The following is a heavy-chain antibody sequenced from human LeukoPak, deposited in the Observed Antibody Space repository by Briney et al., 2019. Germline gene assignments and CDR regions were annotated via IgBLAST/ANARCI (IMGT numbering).Heavy chain of an antibody. V-gene: IGHV4-39*01. Sequence: PSETLSLTCTVSGGSISSSSYYWGWIRQPPGTGLEWIGSIYYSGSTYYNPSLKSRVTISVDTSKNQFSLKLSSVTAADTAVYYCASQLLWFGDLNYYGMDVWGQGTTVTVSS. CDR2: IYYSGST. CDR1: GGSISSSSYY. D-gene: IGHD3-10*01. CDR3: ASQLLWFGDLNYYGMDV. J-gene: IGHJ6*02.